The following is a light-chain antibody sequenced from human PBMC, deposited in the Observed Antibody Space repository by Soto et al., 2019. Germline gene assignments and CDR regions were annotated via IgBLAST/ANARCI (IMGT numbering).Light chain of an antibody. CDR3: AAWDESLSAVV. CDR2: RNH. Sequence: QSVLTQSPSASATPGQRVTISCSGGRSNIGTYAVNWYQQLPGTPPTLLIFRNHHRPSGVPDGFSGSKSGTSASLAISGPQSEDEADYYCAAWDESLSAVVFGGGTKLTVL. CDR1: RSNIGTYA. J-gene: IGLJ2*01. V-gene: IGLV1-44*01.